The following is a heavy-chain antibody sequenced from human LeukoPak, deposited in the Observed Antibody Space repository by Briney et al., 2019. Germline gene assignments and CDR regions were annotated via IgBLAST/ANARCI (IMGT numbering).Heavy chain of an antibody. CDR2: ISSDGSII. J-gene: IGHJ5*02. Sequence: GGSLRLSCAASGFSFSSYWMHWVRQAPGKGLVWVSRISSDGSIINYADSVKGRFTISRDNAKNTLYLQMNSLRAEDTAVYYCARQGYCSGGSCYPGWFDPWGQGTLVTVSS. V-gene: IGHV3-74*01. CDR1: GFSFSSYW. D-gene: IGHD2-15*01. CDR3: ARQGYCSGGSCYPGWFDP.